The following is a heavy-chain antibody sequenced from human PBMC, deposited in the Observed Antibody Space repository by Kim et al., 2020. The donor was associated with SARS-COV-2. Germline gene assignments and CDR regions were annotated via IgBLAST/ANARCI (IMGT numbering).Heavy chain of an antibody. CDR3: AREGHYGSGSYYKGIDAFDI. J-gene: IGHJ3*02. Sequence: GGSLRLSCAASGFTFSSYSMNWVRQAPGKGLEWVSYISSSSSTIYYADSVKGRFTISRDNAKNSLYLQMNSLRDEDTAVYYCAREGHYGSGSYYKGIDAFDIWGQGTMVTVSS. CDR2: ISSSSSTI. D-gene: IGHD3-10*01. V-gene: IGHV3-48*02. CDR1: GFTFSSYS.